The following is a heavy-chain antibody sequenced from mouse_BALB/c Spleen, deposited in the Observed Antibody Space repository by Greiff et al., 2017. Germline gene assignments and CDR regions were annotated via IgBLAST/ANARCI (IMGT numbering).Heavy chain of an antibody. CDR1: GDSITSGY. CDR3: ARRGYFYYAMDY. V-gene: IGHV3-8*02. CDR2: ISYSGST. Sequence: EVKLVESGPSLVKPSQTLSLTCSVTGDSITSGYWNWIRKFPGNKLEYMGYISYSGSTYYNPSLKSRISITRDTSKNQYYLQLHSVTTEDTATYYCARRGYFYYAMDYWGQGTSVTVSS. D-gene: IGHD2-14*01. J-gene: IGHJ4*01.